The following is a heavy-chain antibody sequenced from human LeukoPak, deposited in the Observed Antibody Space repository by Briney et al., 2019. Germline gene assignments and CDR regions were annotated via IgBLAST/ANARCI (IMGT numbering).Heavy chain of an antibody. D-gene: IGHD4-11*01. V-gene: IGHV7-4-1*02. J-gene: IGHJ4*02. CDR3: ARDHFASNYYFDY. CDR2: INTNTGNP. CDR1: GYTFTSYG. Sequence: ASVKVSCKASGYTFTSYGISWVRQAPGQGLEWMGWINTNTGNPTYAQGFTGRFVFSLDTSVSTAYLQISSLKAEDTAVYYCARDHFASNYYFDYWGQGTLVTVSS.